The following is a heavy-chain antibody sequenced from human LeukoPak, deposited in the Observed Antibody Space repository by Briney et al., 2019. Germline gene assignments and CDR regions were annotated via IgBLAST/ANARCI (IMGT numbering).Heavy chain of an antibody. CDR3: ARNYYSSSWLSQFDY. J-gene: IGHJ4*02. V-gene: IGHV1-69*05. CDR1: GGTFSSYA. CDR2: IIPIFGTA. Sequence: ASVKVSCKASGGTFSSYAISWVRQAPGQGLEWMGGIIPIFGTANYAQKLQGRVTMTTDTSTSTAYMELRSLRSDDTAVYYCARNYYSSSWLSQFDYWGQGTLVTVSS. D-gene: IGHD6-13*01.